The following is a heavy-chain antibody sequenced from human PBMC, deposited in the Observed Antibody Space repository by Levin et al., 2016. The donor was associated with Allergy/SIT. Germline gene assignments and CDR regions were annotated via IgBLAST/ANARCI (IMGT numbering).Heavy chain of an antibody. CDR2: IYWDDNK. CDR3: AHCTFWDSSGWTHYFDY. J-gene: IGHJ4*02. Sequence: SGPTLVKPTQTLTLTCTFSGFSLSTSGVGVGWIRQPPGQALEWLALIYWDDNKRYSPSLKTRLTITKDISKNQVVLTMTNMDPVDTATYYCAHCTFWDSSGWTHYFDYWGQGALVTVSS. V-gene: IGHV2-5*02. D-gene: IGHD6-19*01. CDR1: GFSLSTSGVG.